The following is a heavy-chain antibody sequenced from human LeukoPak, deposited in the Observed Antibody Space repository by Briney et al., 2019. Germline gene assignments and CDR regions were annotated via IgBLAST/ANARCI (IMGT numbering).Heavy chain of an antibody. D-gene: IGHD3-3*01. Sequence: PGGSLRLSCAASGFTFSTYAMYWVRQAPGKGLDWVSAISPSGDSTNYADSVKGRFTISRDNSRNTQYLQMNSLRDEDTAIYYCAKSLGDTGTWDGFCDSWGQGTLVTVS. CDR1: GFTFSTYA. CDR3: AKSLGDTGTWDGFCDS. V-gene: IGHV3-23*01. CDR2: ISPSGDST. J-gene: IGHJ4*02.